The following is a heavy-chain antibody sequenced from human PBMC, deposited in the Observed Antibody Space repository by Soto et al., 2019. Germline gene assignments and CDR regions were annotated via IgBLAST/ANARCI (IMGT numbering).Heavy chain of an antibody. D-gene: IGHD1-26*01. CDR3: GRSVVGATGEILYNAMDV. J-gene: IGHJ6*02. CDR2: INPASGHT. Sequence: QVQLVQSGAEVKKPGASVKVSCKASGYTFTTYALHWVRQAPCQRPDGMGWINPASGHTKYSKKFQDRVTITRDTSASTGYMELSSLRSEDTAVYYCGRSVVGATGEILYNAMDVWGQGTTVTVSS. V-gene: IGHV1-3*01. CDR1: GYTFTTYA.